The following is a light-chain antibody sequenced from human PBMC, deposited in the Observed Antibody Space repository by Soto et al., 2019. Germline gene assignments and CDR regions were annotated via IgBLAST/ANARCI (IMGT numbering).Light chain of an antibody. CDR2: AAS. J-gene: IGKJ4*01. Sequence: DIQMTQSPSSLSASVGDRVTITCRASQSISSYLNWYQQKPGKAPKLLIYAASSLQSGVPSRFSGSGSGTDLTLPISSLQPEDFATYYCQQSYSTHLTFGGGTKVEIK. CDR1: QSISSY. V-gene: IGKV1-39*01. CDR3: QQSYSTHLT.